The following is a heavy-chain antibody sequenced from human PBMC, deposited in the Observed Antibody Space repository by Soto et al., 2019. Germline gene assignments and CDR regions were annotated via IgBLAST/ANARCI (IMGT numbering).Heavy chain of an antibody. CDR1: GGTFSSYA. J-gene: IGHJ4*02. CDR2: IIPIFGTA. CDR3: ARSGLLRYFDWPFGY. V-gene: IGHV1-69*13. D-gene: IGHD3-9*01. Sequence: ASVKVSCKASGGTFSSYAISWVRQAPGQGLEWMGGIIPIFGTANYAQKFQGRVTITADESTSTAYMELSSLRSEDTAVYYCARSGLLRYFDWPFGYWGQGTLVTVSS.